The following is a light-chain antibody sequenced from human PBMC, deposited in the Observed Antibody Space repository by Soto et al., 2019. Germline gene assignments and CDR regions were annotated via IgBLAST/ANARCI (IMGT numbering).Light chain of an antibody. CDR3: QQLDNFPRIT. CDR2: GAS. CDR1: QGISSF. Sequence: DIQLTQSPSFLSASVGDRVIIPCRASQGISSFLAWYQQKPGKAPKLLISGASTLQSGVPSRFSGSGSGTEFTLTIDSLQPEDFATYYCQQLDNFPRITFGPGTKVDVK. J-gene: IGKJ3*01. V-gene: IGKV1-9*01.